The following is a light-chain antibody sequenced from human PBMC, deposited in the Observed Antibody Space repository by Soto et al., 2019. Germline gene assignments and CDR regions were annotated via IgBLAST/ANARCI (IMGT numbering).Light chain of an antibody. J-gene: IGLJ1*01. CDR2: EGS. V-gene: IGLV2-23*01. Sequence: QSALTQPRSVSGSPGQSVSISCTGTNSDVGSYNLVSWYQQHPGKAPKLMIYEGSKRPSGVSNRFSGSKSGNTASLTISGLQAEDEADYYCCSYAGSSVFGTGTKVTVL. CDR3: CSYAGSSV. CDR1: NSDVGSYNL.